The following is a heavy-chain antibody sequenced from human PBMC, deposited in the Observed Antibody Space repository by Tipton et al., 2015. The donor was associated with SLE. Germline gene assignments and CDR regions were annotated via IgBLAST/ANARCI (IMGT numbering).Heavy chain of an antibody. CDR3: AGRGYSSSWYYFDY. CDR2: ISTSGST. Sequence: TLSLTCTVSGGSISSHYWSWIRQPPGKGLEWIGYISTSGSTNYNPSLKSRVTISVDTSKNQFSLKLSSVTAADTAVYYCAGRGYSSSWYYFDYWGQGTLVTVSS. CDR1: GGSISSHY. V-gene: IGHV4-4*08. D-gene: IGHD6-13*01. J-gene: IGHJ4*02.